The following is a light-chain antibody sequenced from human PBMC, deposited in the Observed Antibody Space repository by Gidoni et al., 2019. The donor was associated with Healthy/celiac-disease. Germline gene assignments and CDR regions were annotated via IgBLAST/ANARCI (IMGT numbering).Light chain of an antibody. J-gene: IGKJ3*01. CDR3: MQALQTLFT. Sequence: QSPQLLIYLGSNRASGAPDRVSGSGSGTDFTLKISSVEAGDVGVYYCMQALQTLFTFGPGTKVDIK. CDR2: LGS. V-gene: IGKV2-28*01.